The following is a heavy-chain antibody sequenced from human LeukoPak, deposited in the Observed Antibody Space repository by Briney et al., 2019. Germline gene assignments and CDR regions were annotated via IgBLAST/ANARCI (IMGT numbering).Heavy chain of an antibody. CDR3: AKNAAAAGHFDY. Sequence: PGGSLRLSCAASGFTFSSYAMHWVRQAPGKGLEWVAVISYDGSNKYYADSVKGRFTISRDNSKNTLYLQMNSLRAEDTAVYYCAKNAAAAGHFDYWGQGTLVTVSS. D-gene: IGHD6-13*01. V-gene: IGHV3-30-3*02. J-gene: IGHJ4*02. CDR1: GFTFSSYA. CDR2: ISYDGSNK.